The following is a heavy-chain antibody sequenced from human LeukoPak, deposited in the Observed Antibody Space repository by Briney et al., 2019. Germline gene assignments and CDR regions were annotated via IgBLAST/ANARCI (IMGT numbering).Heavy chain of an antibody. D-gene: IGHD3-10*01. CDR2: IYYSGST. CDR1: GGSISSYY. V-gene: IGHV4-59*01. CDR3: ARTRYYYNSRSYGAPYYFDY. J-gene: IGHJ4*02. Sequence: SETLSLTCTVSGGSISSYYWSWIRQPPGKGLEWIGYIYYSGSTNYNPSLKSRVTISVDTSRNQFSLKLSSVTAAETAVYYCARTRYYYNSRSYGAPYYFDYWGQGTLVTVSS.